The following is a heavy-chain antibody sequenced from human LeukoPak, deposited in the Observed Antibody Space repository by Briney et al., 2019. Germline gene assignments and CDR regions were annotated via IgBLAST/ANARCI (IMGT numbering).Heavy chain of an antibody. CDR2: INPNSGGT. CDR1: GYTFTGYY. D-gene: IGHD1-26*01. V-gene: IGHV1-2*02. J-gene: IGHJ4*02. CDR3: ARTDIVGATYFDY. Sequence: GASVKVSCKASGYTFTGYYMHWVRQAPGQGLEWMGWINPNSGGTNYAQKFQGRVTMTRDTSISTAYMELSRLRSDDTAVYYCARTDIVGATYFDYWGQGTLVTVSS.